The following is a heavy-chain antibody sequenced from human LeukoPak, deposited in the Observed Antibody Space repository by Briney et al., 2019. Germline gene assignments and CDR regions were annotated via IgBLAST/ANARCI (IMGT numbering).Heavy chain of an antibody. CDR1: GGSISSYY. Sequence: SETLSLTCTVSGGSISSYYWSWIRQPPGKGLEWIGYIYYSGSTNYNPSLKSRVTISVDTSKNQFSLKLSSVTAADTAVYYCARYKYYDFWSGPFFDYWGQGTLVTVSS. V-gene: IGHV4-59*01. J-gene: IGHJ4*02. CDR2: IYYSGST. D-gene: IGHD3-3*01. CDR3: ARYKYYDFWSGPFFDY.